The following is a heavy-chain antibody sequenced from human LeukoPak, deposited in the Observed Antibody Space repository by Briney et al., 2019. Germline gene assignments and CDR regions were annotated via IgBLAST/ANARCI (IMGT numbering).Heavy chain of an antibody. CDR1: GHSFSSDSF. CDR2: IHERGST. Sequence: PSETLSLTCGVSGHSFSSDSFWGWIRQPPGQGLEWIGSIHERGSTFYNPSLKSRVTISTDTSKNQFSLNVNSVTAADTAVYYCARASRPSNSWFDPWGQGTVVTVSS. D-gene: IGHD6-6*01. V-gene: IGHV4-38-2*01. CDR3: ARASRPSNSWFDP. J-gene: IGHJ5*02.